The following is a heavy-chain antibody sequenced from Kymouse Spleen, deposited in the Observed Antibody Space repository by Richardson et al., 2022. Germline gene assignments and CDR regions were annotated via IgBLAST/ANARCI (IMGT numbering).Heavy chain of an antibody. CDR2: INHSGST. V-gene: IGHV4-34*01. J-gene: IGHJ6*02. Sequence: QVQLQQWGAGLLKPSETLSLTCAVYGGSFSGYYWSWIRQPPGKGLEWIGEINHSGSTNYNPSLKSRVTISVDTSKNQFSLKLSSVTAADTAVYYCARGGDYYGSGSYHYYGMDVWGQGTTVTVSS. CDR3: ARGGDYYGSGSYHYYGMDV. D-gene: IGHD3-10*01. CDR1: GGSFSGYY.